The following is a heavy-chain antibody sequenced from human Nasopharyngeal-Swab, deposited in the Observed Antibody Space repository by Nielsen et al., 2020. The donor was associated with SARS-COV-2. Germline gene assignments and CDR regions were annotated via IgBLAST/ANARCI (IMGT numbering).Heavy chain of an antibody. Sequence: GGSLRLSCAASGFTFSTYWMSWVRQAPGKGLEWVASIKKDGSERYYVDSVKGRFTISRDNAKNSLDLQMNGLRAEDTAVYYCARAHVDKVSNFDYWGQGTLVTVSS. V-gene: IGHV3-7*01. CDR3: ARAHVDKVSNFDY. D-gene: IGHD5-12*01. CDR2: IKKDGSER. CDR1: GFTFSTYW. J-gene: IGHJ4*02.